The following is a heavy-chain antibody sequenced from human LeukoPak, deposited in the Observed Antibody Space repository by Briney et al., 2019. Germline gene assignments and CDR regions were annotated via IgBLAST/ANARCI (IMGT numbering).Heavy chain of an antibody. CDR2: ISGSGGST. CDR1: GFTFSSDA. J-gene: IGHJ4*02. Sequence: GGSLRLSCAASGFTFSSDAMSWVCQAPGLGLAWVSAISGSGGSTYYSDSVTGRFTISRDTSKNTLYLQMNSLRAEDTAVYYCAKGNGYSYGRYYFDYWGQGTLVTVSS. D-gene: IGHD5-18*01. V-gene: IGHV3-23*01. CDR3: AKGNGYSYGRYYFDY.